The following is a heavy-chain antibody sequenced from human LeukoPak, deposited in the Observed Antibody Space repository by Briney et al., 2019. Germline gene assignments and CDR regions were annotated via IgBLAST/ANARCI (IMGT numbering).Heavy chain of an antibody. J-gene: IGHJ4*02. D-gene: IGHD3-10*01. V-gene: IGHV3-33*01. Sequence: GRSLRLSCAASGFTFSSYGMHWVRQAPGKGLEWVAVIWYDGSNKYYADSVKGRFTISRDNSKNTLYLQMNSLRAEDTAVYYWARDGRYYYGSGSYYYFDYWGQGTLVTVSS. CDR1: GFTFSSYG. CDR3: ARDGRYYYGSGSYYYFDY. CDR2: IWYDGSNK.